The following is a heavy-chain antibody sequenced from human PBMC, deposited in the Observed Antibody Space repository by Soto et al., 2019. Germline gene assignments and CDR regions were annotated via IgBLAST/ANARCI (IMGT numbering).Heavy chain of an antibody. CDR3: ASGREMCTAGGDFDY. CDR2: INPNSGGT. Sequence: ASVKVSCKASGYTFTGYYIHWVRQAPGQGLEWIGWINPNSGGTNFAQKFQGRVTMTRDTSISTAYMDLSRLRSDDTAVYYCASGREMCTAGGDFDYWGLGTLVTVSS. D-gene: IGHD2-15*01. V-gene: IGHV1-2*02. J-gene: IGHJ4*02. CDR1: GYTFTGYY.